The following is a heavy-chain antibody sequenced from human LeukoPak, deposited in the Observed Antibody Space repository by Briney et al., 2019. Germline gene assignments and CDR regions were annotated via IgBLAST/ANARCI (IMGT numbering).Heavy chain of an antibody. CDR2: IYYSGST. J-gene: IGHJ4*02. Sequence: PAETLSLTCTVSGYSISSYYWSWLRQPPGKGLEWLGYIYYSGSTNYNPSLKSRVTISVDTSKNQFSLKLSSATAADTAVYYCARTNYDILTGYYAIDWGQGTLVTVSS. V-gene: IGHV4-59*01. D-gene: IGHD3-9*01. CDR1: GYSISSYY. CDR3: ARTNYDILTGYYAID.